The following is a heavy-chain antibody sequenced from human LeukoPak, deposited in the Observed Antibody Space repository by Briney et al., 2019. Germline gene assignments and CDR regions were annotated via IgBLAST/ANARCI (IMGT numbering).Heavy chain of an antibody. J-gene: IGHJ4*02. CDR2: IIPIFGTA. V-gene: IGHV1-69*13. Sequence: ASVKVSCKASGGTFSSYAISWVRQAPGQGLEWIGGIIPIFGTANYAQKFQGRVTITADESTSTAYMELSSLRSEDTAVYYCARGRSLIAAAVEFWGQGTLVTVSS. D-gene: IGHD6-13*01. CDR3: ARGRSLIAAAVEF. CDR1: GGTFSSYA.